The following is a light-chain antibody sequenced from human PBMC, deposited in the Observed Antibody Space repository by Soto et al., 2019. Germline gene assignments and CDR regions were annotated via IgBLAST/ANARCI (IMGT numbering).Light chain of an antibody. CDR1: SSDIGSYNL. Sequence: QSALTQPASVSGSPGQSITISCTGTSSDIGSYNLVSWYQQHPGKAPKLMIYEASKRPSGISNRFSGSKSGNTASLTISGLQAEDEADYYCCSYAGSSTVVFGGGTKLPVL. CDR3: CSYAGSSTVV. CDR2: EAS. V-gene: IGLV2-23*01. J-gene: IGLJ3*02.